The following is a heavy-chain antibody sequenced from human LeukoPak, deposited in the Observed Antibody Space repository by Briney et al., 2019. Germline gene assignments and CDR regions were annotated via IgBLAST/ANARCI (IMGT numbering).Heavy chain of an antibody. CDR3: AKVPHSWGLFDS. D-gene: IGHD3-16*01. J-gene: IGHJ4*02. CDR1: GFTFSRYG. V-gene: IGHV3-30*02. CDR2: IRDDGSTR. Sequence: GGSLRLSCAASGFTFSRYGLHWVRQAPGKGLEWVAFIRDDGSTRYYADSVKGRFAVSRDNSKNMLYLQMDSLRTEDTAVYYCAKVPHSWGLFDSWGQGTLVTVSS.